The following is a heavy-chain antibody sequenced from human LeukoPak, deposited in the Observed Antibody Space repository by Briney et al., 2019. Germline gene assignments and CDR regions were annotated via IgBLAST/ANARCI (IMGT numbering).Heavy chain of an antibody. Sequence: SETLSLTCTVSGGSISSYYWSWIRQPPGKGLEWIGYIYYSGTTSYNPSLKSRVTISVDTSKNQFSLKLSSVTAADTAVYYCARQIVVAGKGYWFDPWGQGTLVTVSS. CDR3: ARQIVVAGKGYWFDP. D-gene: IGHD6-19*01. CDR2: IYYSGTT. CDR1: GGSISSYY. J-gene: IGHJ5*02. V-gene: IGHV4-59*08.